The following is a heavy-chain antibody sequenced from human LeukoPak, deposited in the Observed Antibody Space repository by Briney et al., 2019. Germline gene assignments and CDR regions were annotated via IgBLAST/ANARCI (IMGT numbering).Heavy chain of an antibody. CDR2: MNPNSGNT. V-gene: IGHV1-8*01. D-gene: IGHD6-13*01. Sequence: ASVKVSCKASGYTFTSYDINWVRQATGQGLEWMGWMNPNSGNTGYAQKFQGRVTMTRNTSISTAYMELSSLRSEDTAVYYCARWDPPIAAEDYWGLGTLVTVSS. CDR1: GYTFTSYD. CDR3: ARWDPPIAAEDY. J-gene: IGHJ4*02.